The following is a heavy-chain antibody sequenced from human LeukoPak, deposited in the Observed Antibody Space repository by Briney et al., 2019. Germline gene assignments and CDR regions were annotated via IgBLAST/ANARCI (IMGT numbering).Heavy chain of an antibody. CDR1: GGSISSSSYY. Sequence: SETLSLTCGVSGGSISSSSYYWGWIRQPPGKGLEWIGSIYYSGSTYYNPSLKSRVTISVDTSKNQFSLKVSSVTAADTAVYYCARRELLSTPDAFDIWGQGTMVTVSS. D-gene: IGHD3-10*01. J-gene: IGHJ3*02. CDR2: IYYSGST. V-gene: IGHV4-39*01. CDR3: ARRELLSTPDAFDI.